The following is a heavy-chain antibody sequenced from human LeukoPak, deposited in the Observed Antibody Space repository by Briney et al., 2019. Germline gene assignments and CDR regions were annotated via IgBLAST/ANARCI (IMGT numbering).Heavy chain of an antibody. D-gene: IGHD4-23*01. CDR3: AKMTSINYGGNSEDFDY. CDR1: GFTFSSYG. CDR2: ISYDGSNK. Sequence: TGGSLRLSCAASGFTFSSYGMHWVRQAPGKGLEWVAVISYDGSNKYYADSVEGRFTISRDNSKNTLYLQMNSLRAEDTAVYYCAKMTSINYGGNSEDFDYWGQGTLVTVSS. J-gene: IGHJ4*02. V-gene: IGHV3-30*18.